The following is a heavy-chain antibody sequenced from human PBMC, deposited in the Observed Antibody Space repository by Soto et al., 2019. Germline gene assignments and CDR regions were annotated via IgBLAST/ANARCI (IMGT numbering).Heavy chain of an antibody. V-gene: IGHV4-39*01. CDR1: GGSISSSSYY. Sequence: SETLSLTCTVSGGSISSSSYYWGWIRQPPGKGLEWIGSIYYSGSTYYNPPLKSRVTISVDTSKNQFSLKLSSVTAADTAVYYCARRAEVVAATTRPDYYYMDVWGKGTTVTVSS. D-gene: IGHD2-15*01. CDR3: ARRAEVVAATTRPDYYYMDV. J-gene: IGHJ6*03. CDR2: IYYSGST.